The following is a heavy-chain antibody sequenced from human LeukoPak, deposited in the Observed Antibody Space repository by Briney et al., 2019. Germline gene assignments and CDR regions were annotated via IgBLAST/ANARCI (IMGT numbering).Heavy chain of an antibody. CDR1: GFTFSSYS. CDR3: ARIDSSSRVDY. D-gene: IGHD6-13*01. CDR2: ISSSSSYI. J-gene: IGHJ4*02. Sequence: GGALRLSCAASGFTFSSYSMNWVRQAPGKGLEWVSSISSSSSYIYYADSVKGRFTISRDNDKNSLYLQINSLRAEATAVYYCARIDSSSRVDYWGQGTLVTVSS. V-gene: IGHV3-21*01.